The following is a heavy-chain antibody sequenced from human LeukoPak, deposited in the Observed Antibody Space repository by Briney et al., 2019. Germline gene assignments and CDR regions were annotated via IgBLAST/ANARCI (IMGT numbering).Heavy chain of an antibody. J-gene: IGHJ4*02. Sequence: GGSLRLSCAASGFTFGSYWMHWVRQAPGKGLVWVSRINTDGGSTYYADSVKGRFTISRDNSKNTLYLQMNSLRAEDTAVYYCAKAPQIAVAGTFDYWGQGTLVTVSS. CDR3: AKAPQIAVAGTFDY. CDR1: GFTFGSYW. CDR2: INTDGGST. V-gene: IGHV3-74*01. D-gene: IGHD6-19*01.